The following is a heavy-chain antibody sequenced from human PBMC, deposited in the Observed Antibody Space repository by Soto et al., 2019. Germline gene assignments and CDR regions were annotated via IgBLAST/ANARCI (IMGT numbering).Heavy chain of an antibody. Sequence: EVQLLESGGGLVQPGGSLRLSCAASGFPFSSYAMSWVRQAPRKGLEWVSAIRGSGGSTYYADSVKGRFTNSRDNSKNALYLQMNSLRAEDTAVYYCAKDLYSWNYVGFDYWGQGSLVTVSS. CDR2: IRGSGGST. V-gene: IGHV3-23*01. CDR3: AKDLYSWNYVGFDY. J-gene: IGHJ4*02. D-gene: IGHD1-7*01. CDR1: GFPFSSYA.